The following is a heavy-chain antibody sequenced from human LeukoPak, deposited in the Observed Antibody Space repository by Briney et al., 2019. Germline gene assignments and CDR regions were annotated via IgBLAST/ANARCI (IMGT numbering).Heavy chain of an antibody. CDR2: IDTKTGNP. CDR3: AIHPSDSSGYFSY. V-gene: IGHV7-4-1*02. J-gene: IGHJ4*02. CDR1: GYTFSSCA. D-gene: IGHD3-22*01. Sequence: ASVEVSCQASGYTFSSCAINWVRQAPGQGLEYMGWIDTKTGNPTYAQGFTGRFVFSLDTSVSTAYLQISSLKAEDTAVYYCAIHPSDSSGYFSYWGQGALVTVSS.